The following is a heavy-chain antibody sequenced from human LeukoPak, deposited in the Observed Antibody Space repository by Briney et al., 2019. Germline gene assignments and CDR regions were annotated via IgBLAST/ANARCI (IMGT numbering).Heavy chain of an antibody. CDR1: GGSISSSSYY. CDR3: ASRDYYDSSGYYETFDY. D-gene: IGHD3-22*01. V-gene: IGHV4-39*01. Sequence: SETLSLTCTVSGGSISSSSYYWGWIRQPPGKGLEWIGSIYYSGSTYYNPSLKSRVTISVDTSKNQFSLKLSSVTAADTAVYYCASRDYYDSSGYYETFDYWGQGTLVTVSS. J-gene: IGHJ4*02. CDR2: IYYSGST.